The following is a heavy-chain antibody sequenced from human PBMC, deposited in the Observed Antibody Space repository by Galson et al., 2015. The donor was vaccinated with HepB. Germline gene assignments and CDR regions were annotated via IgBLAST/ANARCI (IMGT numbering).Heavy chain of an antibody. J-gene: IGHJ4*02. CDR1: GYTFTSYA. V-gene: IGHV1-3*01. Sequence: SVKVSCKASGYTFTSYAMHWVRQAPGQRLEWMGWINAGNGNTNYVQNLQGRVTMTTDTSASAAYMELRSLRSDDTAVYYCARDKGAVAGYIGYWGQGTLVTVSS. CDR3: ARDKGAVAGYIGY. D-gene: IGHD6-19*01. CDR2: INAGNGNT.